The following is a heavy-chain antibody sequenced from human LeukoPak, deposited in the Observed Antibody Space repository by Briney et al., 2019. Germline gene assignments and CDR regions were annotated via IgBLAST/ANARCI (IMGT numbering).Heavy chain of an antibody. D-gene: IGHD2-2*01. CDR3: VRQGFSSSLFDY. V-gene: IGHV4-39*01. J-gene: IGHJ4*02. CDR2: IHYSGST. Sequence: SETLSLTCTVSSGSISSSSYYWGWIRQPPGKGLEWIGGIHYSGSTYSNPSLKSRVTMSVDMSKNQFSLKLSSVIAADTAVYYCVRQGFSSSLFDYWGQGTQVTVSS. CDR1: SGSISSSSYY.